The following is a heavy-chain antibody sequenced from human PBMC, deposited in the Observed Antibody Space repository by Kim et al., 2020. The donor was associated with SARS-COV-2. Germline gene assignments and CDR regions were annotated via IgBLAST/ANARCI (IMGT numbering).Heavy chain of an antibody. CDR1: GFTFSSYS. D-gene: IGHD3-3*01. V-gene: IGHV3-48*02. CDR2: ISSSSSTI. CDR3: ARDRQYYDFWSGYLG. J-gene: IGHJ4*02. Sequence: GGSLRLSCAASGFTFSSYSMNWVRQAPGKGLEWVSYISSSSSTIYYADSVKGRFTISRDNAKNSLYLQMNSLRDEDTAVYYCARDRQYYDFWSGYLGWGQGTLVTVSS.